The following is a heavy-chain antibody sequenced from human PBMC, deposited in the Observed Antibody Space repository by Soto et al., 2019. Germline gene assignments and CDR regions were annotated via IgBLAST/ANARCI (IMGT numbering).Heavy chain of an antibody. J-gene: IGHJ3*01. CDR1: GYYSSSYW. D-gene: IGHD5-12*01. Sequence: PVESLKISCIGSGYYSSSYWIAWVRQMSGKGLEWLGSVYVSDSETKYSPSFQGQVTISADKYTNTAYLYWSSLKASDTAMYYCARRGTLSGRDAFDVWGEGTMVTVSS. CDR2: VYVSDSET. CDR3: ARRGTLSGRDAFDV. V-gene: IGHV5-51*01.